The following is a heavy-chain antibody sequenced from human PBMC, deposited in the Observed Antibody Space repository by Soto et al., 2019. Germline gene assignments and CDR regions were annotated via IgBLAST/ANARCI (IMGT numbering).Heavy chain of an antibody. J-gene: IGHJ6*02. CDR1: GYTFTSYA. V-gene: IGHV1-3*01. CDR3: ARDSGGMDV. Sequence: QVQLVQSGAEVKKPGASVKISCKTSGYTFTSYALHWVRQAPGQRLEWMGWINAGNGNTKYSQKFQGRVIITRDTVARTAYMELRSLRSEDTAVYYCARDSGGMDVWGQGTTVTVSS. CDR2: INAGNGNT.